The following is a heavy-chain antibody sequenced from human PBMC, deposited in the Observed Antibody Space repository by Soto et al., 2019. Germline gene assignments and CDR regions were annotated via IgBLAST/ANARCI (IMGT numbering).Heavy chain of an antibody. D-gene: IGHD2-2*01. CDR3: ATALYCNSTTCATDT. Sequence: PGESLKISCKGSGYSFTSYWIGWVRQMPGKGLEWMGIIYPGDSDTRYSPSFQGQVTISADKSISTAYLQWSSLKASDTAMYYCATALYCNSTTCATDTWGQGTLLTVSS. CDR2: IYPGDSDT. J-gene: IGHJ5*02. CDR1: GYSFTSYW. V-gene: IGHV5-51*01.